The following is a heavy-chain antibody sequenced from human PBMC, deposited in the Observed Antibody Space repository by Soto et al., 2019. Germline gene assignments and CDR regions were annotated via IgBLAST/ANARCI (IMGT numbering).Heavy chain of an antibody. J-gene: IGHJ3*02. D-gene: IGHD3-16*01. V-gene: IGHV3-23*01. Sequence: PGGSLRLSCFPSGFPYISYAMSSVRQTPGKGLEWVSGISGSGGRTYYADSVKGRFTISRDNSNNTLSLQMHILRVEDTAVYFCAKGGYYSLFDIWGQGTMVTVSS. CDR2: ISGSGGRT. CDR3: AKGGYYSLFDI. CDR1: GFPYISYA.